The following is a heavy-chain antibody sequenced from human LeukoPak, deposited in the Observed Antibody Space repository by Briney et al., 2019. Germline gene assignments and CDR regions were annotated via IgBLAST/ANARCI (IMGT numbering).Heavy chain of an antibody. CDR1: GGSFSGYY. V-gene: IGHV4-34*01. CDR3: ASHSSGWPVDY. CDR2: INHSGST. D-gene: IGHD6-19*01. Sequence: SETLPLTCAVYGGSFSGYYWSWIRQPPGKGLEWIGEINHSGSTNYNPSLKSRVTISVDTSKNQFSLKLSSVTAADTAVYYCASHSSGWPVDYWGQGTLVTVSS. J-gene: IGHJ4*02.